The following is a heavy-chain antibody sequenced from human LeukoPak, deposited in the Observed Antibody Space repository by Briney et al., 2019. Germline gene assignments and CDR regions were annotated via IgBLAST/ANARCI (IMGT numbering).Heavy chain of an antibody. CDR3: AKVAASSGELLWDLDY. CDR1: GYTFTGYY. CDR2: INPNSGGT. V-gene: IGHV1-2*02. J-gene: IGHJ4*02. D-gene: IGHD3-10*01. Sequence: ASVKVSCKASGYTFTGYYMHWVRQAPGQGLEWMGWINPNSGGTNYAQKFQGRVTMTRDTSTSTVYMELSSLRSEDTAVYYCAKVAASSGELLWDLDYWGQGTLVTVSS.